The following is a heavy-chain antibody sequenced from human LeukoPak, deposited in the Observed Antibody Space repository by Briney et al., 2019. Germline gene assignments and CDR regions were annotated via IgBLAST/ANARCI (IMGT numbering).Heavy chain of an antibody. V-gene: IGHV3-30*02. CDR1: GLTFSNYG. J-gene: IGHJ3*02. D-gene: IGHD2-15*01. Sequence: GGSLRLSCAASGLTFSNYGMHWVRQAPGKGLEWVAFIRYDGSNKYYADSVKGRFTVSRDNSKNTLYLQMSSLRAEDTAVYYCAKDGSPLDIWGQGTMVTVSS. CDR2: IRYDGSNK. CDR3: AKDGSPLDI.